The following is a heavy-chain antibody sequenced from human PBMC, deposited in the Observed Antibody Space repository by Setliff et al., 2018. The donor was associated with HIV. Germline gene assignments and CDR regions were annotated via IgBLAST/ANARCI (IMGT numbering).Heavy chain of an antibody. CDR3: AREREQVEVTGLGQGRMKSDAYDI. Sequence: SETLSLTCSVSGGAVTSGGGYYWSWLRQRPGKGLEWIGNIYYSGGTSYNPSHQSRVSISVDMYKNQFTLKLTSLTTADTAVNYCAREREQVEVTGLGQGRMKSDAYDIWGQGTMVTVSS. CDR1: GGAVTSGGGYY. V-gene: IGHV4-31*03. J-gene: IGHJ3*02. CDR2: IYYSGGT. D-gene: IGHD2-21*02.